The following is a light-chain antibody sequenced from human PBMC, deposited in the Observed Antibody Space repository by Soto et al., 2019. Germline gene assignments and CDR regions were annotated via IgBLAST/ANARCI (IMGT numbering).Light chain of an antibody. J-gene: IGKJ1*01. V-gene: IGKV2-24*01. CDR3: VQFLHLPRT. Sequence: DTVMTQTPLSSPVTLGQPASISCRSSQSLVYSDGNTYLSWLQQRPGQPPRLLIYQVSNRFSGVPDRFSGTGAGTDFTLKISRVEADDVGIYFCVQFLHLPRTFGQGTKLEI. CDR2: QVS. CDR1: QSLVYSDGNTY.